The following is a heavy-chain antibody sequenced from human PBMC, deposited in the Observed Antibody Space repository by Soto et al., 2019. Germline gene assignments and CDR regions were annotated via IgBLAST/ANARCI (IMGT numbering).Heavy chain of an antibody. J-gene: IGHJ4*02. CDR1: GGSISSYY. V-gene: IGHV4-59*01. CDR3: ARWLRPYYFDY. Sequence: SETLSLTCTVSGGSISSYYWSWIRQPPGKGLEWIGCIYYSGSSNYNPSLKSRVTISVDTSKNQFSLKLSSVTAADTAVYYCARWLRPYYFDYWGQGTLVTVSS. D-gene: IGHD5-12*01. CDR2: IYYSGSS.